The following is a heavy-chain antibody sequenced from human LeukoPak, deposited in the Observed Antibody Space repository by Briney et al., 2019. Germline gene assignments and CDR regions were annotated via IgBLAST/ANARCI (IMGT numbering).Heavy chain of an antibody. Sequence: SVKVSCKASGGTFSSYAISWVRQAPGQGLEWMGGIIPIFGTANYAQKFQGRVTITADESTSTAYMELSSLRSEDTAVYYCAAPGIAAAGTRGYFDYWGLGTLVTVSS. CDR1: GGTFSSYA. D-gene: IGHD6-13*01. CDR2: IIPIFGTA. J-gene: IGHJ4*02. V-gene: IGHV1-69*13. CDR3: AAPGIAAAGTRGYFDY.